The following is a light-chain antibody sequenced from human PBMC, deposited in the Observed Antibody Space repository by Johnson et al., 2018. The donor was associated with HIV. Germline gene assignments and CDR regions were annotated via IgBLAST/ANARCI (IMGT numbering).Light chain of an antibody. CDR3: GTWDSSLSAYV. Sequence: QSVLTQPSSVSAAPGQKVTISCSGSSSNIGNNYVSWYQQFPGTAPKLLIYENDKRPSGIPDRFSGSKSGTSAALGITGLQTGDEADYYCGTWDSSLSAYVFGTGTKVTVL. J-gene: IGLJ1*01. V-gene: IGLV1-51*02. CDR2: END. CDR1: SSNIGNNY.